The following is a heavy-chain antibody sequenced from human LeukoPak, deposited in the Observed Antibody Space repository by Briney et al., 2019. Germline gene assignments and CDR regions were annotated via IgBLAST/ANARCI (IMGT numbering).Heavy chain of an antibody. CDR2: IKQDGRTK. CDR3: ARDDVGATDW. J-gene: IGHJ1*01. Sequence: GGSLRLSCVASGFTFRNFCMAWVRQAPGKGPEWVAYIKQDGRTKPYVDSVKGRFTISRDNAKNTLYLQMNRLRVEDTAVYYCARDDVGATDWGGEGILVTVSS. D-gene: IGHD2-21*01. V-gene: IGHV3-7*01. CDR1: GFTFRNFC.